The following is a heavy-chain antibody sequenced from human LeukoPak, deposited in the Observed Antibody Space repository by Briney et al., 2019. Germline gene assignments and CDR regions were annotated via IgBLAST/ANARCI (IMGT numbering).Heavy chain of an antibody. J-gene: IGHJ6*02. CDR2: IIPILGIA. CDR3: ARDDYGGNLSDYYYYGMDV. D-gene: IGHD4-23*01. Sequence: ASVKVSCKASGGTFSSYAISWVRQAPGQGLEWMGRIIPILGIANYAQKFQGRVTITADKSTSTAYMELSSLRSGDTAVYYCARDDYGGNLSDYYYYGMDVWGQGTTVTVSS. V-gene: IGHV1-69*04. CDR1: GGTFSSYA.